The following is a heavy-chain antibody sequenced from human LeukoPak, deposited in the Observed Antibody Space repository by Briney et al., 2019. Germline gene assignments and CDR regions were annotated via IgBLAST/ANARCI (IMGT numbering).Heavy chain of an antibody. CDR2: IYYSGST. J-gene: IGHJ3*02. CDR3: ARDRGSGWYPFDAFDI. CDR1: GGSISSYY. V-gene: IGHV4-59*01. D-gene: IGHD6-19*01. Sequence: SETLSLTCTVSGGSISSYYWSWIRQPPGKGLEWIGYIYYSGSTNYNPSLKSRVTTSVDTSKNQFSLKLSSVTAADTAVYYCARDRGSGWYPFDAFDIWGQGTMVTVSS.